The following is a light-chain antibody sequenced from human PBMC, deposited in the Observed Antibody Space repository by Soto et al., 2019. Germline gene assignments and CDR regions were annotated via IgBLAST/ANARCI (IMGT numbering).Light chain of an antibody. CDR3: QQLHSYPIT. CDR1: QGIKSY. Sequence: TTPSPSSLSASVGDTVTITCRASQGIKSYLYWYQQKPGKAPKLLISGASSLQSGVPSRFSGSGSGTEFTLTISSLQPEDFATYYCQQLHSYPITFGQGTRPEIK. CDR2: GAS. J-gene: IGKJ5*01. V-gene: IGKV1-17*01.